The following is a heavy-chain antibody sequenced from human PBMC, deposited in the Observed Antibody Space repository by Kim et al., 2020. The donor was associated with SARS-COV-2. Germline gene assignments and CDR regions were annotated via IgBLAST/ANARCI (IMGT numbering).Heavy chain of an antibody. Sequence: SETLSLTCTVSGGSIRSGSYYWSWIRQPAGKGLEWIGRIYTSGSTNYNPPLKSRVTISVDTSKNQFSLKLSAVTAAVTAVYYCARDNDDGMDVWGQGTTVTVSS. CDR3: ARDNDDGMDV. CDR1: GGSIRSGSYY. J-gene: IGHJ6*02. D-gene: IGHD1-1*01. V-gene: IGHV4-61*02. CDR2: IYTSGST.